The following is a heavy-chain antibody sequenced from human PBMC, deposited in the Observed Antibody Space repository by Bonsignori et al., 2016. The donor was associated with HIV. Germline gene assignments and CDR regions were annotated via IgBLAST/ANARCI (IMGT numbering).Heavy chain of an antibody. D-gene: IGHD5-12*01. CDR3: AKGRGFSDYDSPYSYYYMDV. CDR1: GFSFSSYG. J-gene: IGHJ6*03. CDR2: IRYDGTNK. V-gene: IGHV3-30*02. Sequence: LSLTCAASGFSFSSYGMHWVRQAPGKGLEWVAYIRYDGTNKYLADSVKGRFTISRDNSKNTLYLQMNSLRTEDTAVYYCAKGRGFSDYDSPYSYYYMDVWGKGTTVTVSS.